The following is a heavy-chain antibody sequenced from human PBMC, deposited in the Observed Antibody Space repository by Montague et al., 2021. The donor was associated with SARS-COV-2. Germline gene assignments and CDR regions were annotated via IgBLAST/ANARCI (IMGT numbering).Heavy chain of an antibody. Sequence: SLRLSCAASGFTFSNHWMSWVRQAPGKGLEWEANIKQDGSEKYYLNSVKGRFTVSRDNAKNSLYLRMSSLRAEDTAVYYCARDIRDYVLREFDFWGQGTLVYVSS. CDR2: IKQDGSEK. CDR3: ARDIRDYVLREFDF. D-gene: IGHD3-16*01. J-gene: IGHJ4*02. V-gene: IGHV3-7*01. CDR1: GFTFSNHW.